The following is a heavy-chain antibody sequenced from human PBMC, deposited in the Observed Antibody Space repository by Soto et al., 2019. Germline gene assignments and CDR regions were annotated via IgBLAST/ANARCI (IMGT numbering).Heavy chain of an antibody. V-gene: IGHV1-69*12. J-gene: IGHJ4*02. CDR1: GGTFSSYA. CDR2: IIPIFGTA. Sequence: QVQLVQSGAEVKKPGSSVKVSCKASGGTFSSYAISWVRQAPGQGLEWMGGIIPIFGTANYAQKFQGRVTITADESTSTAYMELSSLRSEDTAVYYCARDKTEDNDGSGSYYNLQSGYFDYWGQGTLVTVSS. D-gene: IGHD3-10*01. CDR3: ARDKTEDNDGSGSYYNLQSGYFDY.